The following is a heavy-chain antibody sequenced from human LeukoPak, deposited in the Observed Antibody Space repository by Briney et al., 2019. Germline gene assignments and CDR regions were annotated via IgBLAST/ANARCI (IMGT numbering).Heavy chain of an antibody. CDR2: IYTSGST. D-gene: IGHD2-8*01. CDR1: GGSISSYY. Sequence: SETLSLTCTVSGGSISSYYWSWIRQPAGKGLEWIGRIYTSGSTNYNPSLKSRVTMSVDTSKNQFSLKLSSVTAADTAIYFCARGGNVLVVTQKRKKPFDYWGQGTLVTVSS. J-gene: IGHJ4*02. CDR3: ARGGNVLVVTQKRKKPFDY. V-gene: IGHV4-4*07.